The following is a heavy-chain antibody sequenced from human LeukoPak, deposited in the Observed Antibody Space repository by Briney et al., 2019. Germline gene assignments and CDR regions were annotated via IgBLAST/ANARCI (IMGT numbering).Heavy chain of an antibody. J-gene: IGHJ6*02. CDR3: GKDIGGEYYGRGGMDV. CDR1: GFTVSSTY. Sequence: PGGSLRLSCAASGFTVSSTYMSWVRQAPGKGLEWVSGISWSGGSIGYADSVKGRFTVFRDNAKNSLYLQMNDLKTEDTAVYYCGKDIGGEYYGRGGMDVWGRGTTVTVS. D-gene: IGHD3-16*01. CDR2: ISWSGGSI. V-gene: IGHV3-9*01.